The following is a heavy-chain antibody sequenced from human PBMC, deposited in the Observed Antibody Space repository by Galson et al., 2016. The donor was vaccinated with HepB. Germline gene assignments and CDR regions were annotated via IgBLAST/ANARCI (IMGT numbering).Heavy chain of an antibody. CDR3: ARNRGLYGTDAFDI. CDR1: GFTFSHFA. D-gene: IGHD1-14*01. J-gene: IGHJ3*02. Sequence: SLRLSCAASGFTFSHFAIQWVRQAPGKGLQWAAVISYDGGNKYYPDSVKVRFTVSRDNSKNPPYLEVNSLRAEDTAVYYGARNRGLYGTDAFDIWGQGTRVTVSS. V-gene: IGHV3-30*04. CDR2: ISYDGGNK.